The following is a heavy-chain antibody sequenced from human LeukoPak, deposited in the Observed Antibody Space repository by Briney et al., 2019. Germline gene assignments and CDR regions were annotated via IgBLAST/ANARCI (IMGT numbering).Heavy chain of an antibody. V-gene: IGHV1-2*02. J-gene: IGHJ4*02. CDR3: AILLGATTNFDY. CDR2: INPNSGDT. D-gene: IGHD1-26*01. Sequence: ASVKVSCKASGYTFTGYYIHWVRQAPGQGLEWMAWINPNSGDTDCAQKFQGRVSMTRDTSISTAYMDLSRLTSDDTAVYYCAILLGATTNFDYWGLGTLVTVSS. CDR1: GYTFTGYY.